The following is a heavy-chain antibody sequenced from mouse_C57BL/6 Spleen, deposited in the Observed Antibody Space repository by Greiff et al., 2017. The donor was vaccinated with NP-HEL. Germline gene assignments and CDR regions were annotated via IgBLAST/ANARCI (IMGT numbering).Heavy chain of an antibody. CDR1: GFTFSDYG. CDR2: ISNLAYSI. V-gene: IGHV5-15*01. Sequence: EVKLVESGGGLVQPGGSLKLSCAASGFTFSDYGMAWVRQAPRKGPEWVAFISNLAYSIYYADTVTGRFTISRENAKNTLYLEMSSLRSEDTAMYYCARKEDSSGPFYAMDYWGQGTSVTVSS. CDR3: ARKEDSSGPFYAMDY. J-gene: IGHJ4*01. D-gene: IGHD3-2*02.